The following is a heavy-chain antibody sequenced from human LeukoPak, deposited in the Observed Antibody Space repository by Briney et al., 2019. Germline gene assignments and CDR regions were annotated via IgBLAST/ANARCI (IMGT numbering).Heavy chain of an antibody. D-gene: IGHD6-13*01. J-gene: IGHJ4*02. CDR1: GGTFSSYA. CDR2: IISILGIA. CDR3: ASIAAADHSFDY. V-gene: IGHV1-69*04. Sequence: SVKVSCKASGGTFSSYAISWVRQAPGQGLEWMGRIISILGIANYAQKFQGRVTITADKSTSTAYMELSSLRSEDTAVYYCASIAAADHSFDYWGQGTLVTVSS.